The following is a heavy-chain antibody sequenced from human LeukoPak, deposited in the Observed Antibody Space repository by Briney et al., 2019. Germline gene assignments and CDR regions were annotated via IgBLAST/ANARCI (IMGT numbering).Heavy chain of an antibody. D-gene: IGHD2-2*01. CDR2: IYPGDSET. CDR3: ARPLSVVVPAAMDH. J-gene: IGHJ4*02. Sequence: GESLKISCKVSGYSFTNYCIGWVRQMPGKGLEWMGIIYPGDSETRYSPSFQGQVTISADKSINTAYLQWSSLKASDTAMNYCARPLSVVVPAAMDHWGQGTLVTVSS. V-gene: IGHV5-51*01. CDR1: GYSFTNYC.